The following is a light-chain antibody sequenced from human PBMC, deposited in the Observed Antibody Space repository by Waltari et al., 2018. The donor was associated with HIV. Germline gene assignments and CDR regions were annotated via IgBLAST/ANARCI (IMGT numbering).Light chain of an antibody. J-gene: IGKJ4*01. Sequence: DVQLTQSPSFLSASVGDRVTITCRASQAINNYFAWYQQKPGKAPKLLINLASALQSGVPSRFSGSGSGTEFTLTIRGLQPEDLATYYCQQADFYPVTFGEGPEWRSN. CDR2: LAS. V-gene: IGKV1-9*01. CDR1: QAINNY. CDR3: QQADFYPVT.